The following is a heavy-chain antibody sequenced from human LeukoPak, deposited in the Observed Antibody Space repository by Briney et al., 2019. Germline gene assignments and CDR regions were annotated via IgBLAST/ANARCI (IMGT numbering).Heavy chain of an antibody. D-gene: IGHD1-26*01. CDR3: AKGYSGVYYYYGMDV. CDR2: ISYDGSNK. J-gene: IGHJ6*02. Sequence: GRSLRLSCAASGFTFNSYAMQWVRQAPGKGLEWVAVISYDGSNKYYADSVKGRFTISRDNSKNTLYLQMNSLRAEDTAVYYCAKGYSGVYYYYGMDVWGQGTTVTVSS. V-gene: IGHV3-30-3*01. CDR1: GFTFNSYA.